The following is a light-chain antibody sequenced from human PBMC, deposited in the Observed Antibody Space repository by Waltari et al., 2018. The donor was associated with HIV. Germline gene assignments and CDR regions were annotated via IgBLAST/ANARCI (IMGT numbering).Light chain of an antibody. CDR3: SSYTSSSTRV. J-gene: IGLJ3*02. V-gene: IGLV2-14*03. CDR2: DVN. Sequence: QSALTQPASVSGSPGQSITISCTGTSSDVGGYNYVSWYQRQPVKAPKLMIYDVNNRPSVVSNRFSGSRSGNTASRTSSGLQAEDESDYYCSSYTSSSTRVFGGGTKVTVL. CDR1: SSDVGGYNY.